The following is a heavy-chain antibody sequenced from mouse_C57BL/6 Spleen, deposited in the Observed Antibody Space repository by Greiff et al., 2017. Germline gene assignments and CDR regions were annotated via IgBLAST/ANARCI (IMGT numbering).Heavy chain of an antibody. CDR1: GFTFSSYG. D-gene: IGHD1-1*01. J-gene: IGHJ1*03. CDR2: ISSGGSYT. Sequence: EVQLVESGGDLVKPGGSLKLSCAASGFTFSSYGMSWVRQTPDKRLEWVATISSGGSYTYSPDSVKGRFTISRYNAKNTLYLQMSSLKSEDTAMYYCARRSGSTWYFDVWGTGTTVTVAS. V-gene: IGHV5-6*01. CDR3: ARRSGSTWYFDV.